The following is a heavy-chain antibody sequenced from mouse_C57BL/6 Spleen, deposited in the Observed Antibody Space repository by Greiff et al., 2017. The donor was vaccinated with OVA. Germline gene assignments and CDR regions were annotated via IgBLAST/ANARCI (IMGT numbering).Heavy chain of an antibody. Sequence: SGPELVKPGASVKIPCKASGYTFTDYNMDWVKQSHGKSLEWIGDINPNNGGTIYNQKFKGKATLTVDKSSSTAYMELRSLTSEDTAVYYCARRLWYPYYYAMDYWGQGTSVTVSS. CDR2: INPNNGGT. CDR3: ARRLWYPYYYAMDY. D-gene: IGHD2-1*01. V-gene: IGHV1-18*01. CDR1: GYTFTDYN. J-gene: IGHJ4*01.